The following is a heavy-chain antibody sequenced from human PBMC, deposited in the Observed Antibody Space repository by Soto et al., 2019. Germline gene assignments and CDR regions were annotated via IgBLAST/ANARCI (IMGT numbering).Heavy chain of an antibody. CDR3: AKDPVVLMVYTIPYFDS. Sequence: QVQLVESGGGVVQPGRSLRLSCAASGFTFSSYGMHWVRQAPGKGREWVAVISYDGSDKYYADSLKGRFTISRDNSKNTLYLHMNSLRAEDTAEYYCAKDPVVLMVYTIPYFDSWGQGTLVTVSS. D-gene: IGHD2-8*01. CDR1: GFTFSSYG. V-gene: IGHV3-30*18. CDR2: ISYDGSDK. J-gene: IGHJ4*02.